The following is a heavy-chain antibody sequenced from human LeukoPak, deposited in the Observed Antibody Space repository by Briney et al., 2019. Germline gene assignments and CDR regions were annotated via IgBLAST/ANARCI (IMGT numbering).Heavy chain of an antibody. D-gene: IGHD3-16*01. J-gene: IGHJ4*02. CDR3: ASELGTLDPLRKFDN. Sequence: GASVKVSCKASGYTFTSYGISWVRQAPGQGLEWMGWISAYNGNTNYAQKFQGRVTMTRDTSISTAYMDLSRVRSDDTAVYYCASELGTLDPLRKFDNWGQGTLVTVSS. V-gene: IGHV1-18*01. CDR2: ISAYNGNT. CDR1: GYTFTSYG.